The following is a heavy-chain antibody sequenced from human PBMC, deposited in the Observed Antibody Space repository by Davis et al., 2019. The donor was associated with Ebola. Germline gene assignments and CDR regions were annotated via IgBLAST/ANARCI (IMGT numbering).Heavy chain of an antibody. Sequence: GESLKISCAASGFTFSSYAMSWVRQAPGKGLEWVSKISSSRSVIYYADSVKGRFTISRDSAKNSLYLQMNSLRDEDTAVYYCARDSGSYSHWYFDLWGRGTLVTVSS. CDR3: ARDSGSYSHWYFDL. CDR1: GFTFSSYA. J-gene: IGHJ2*01. D-gene: IGHD1-26*01. V-gene: IGHV3-48*02. CDR2: ISSSRSVI.